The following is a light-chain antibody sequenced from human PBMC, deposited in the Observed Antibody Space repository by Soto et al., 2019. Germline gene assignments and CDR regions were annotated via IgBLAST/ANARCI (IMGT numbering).Light chain of an antibody. CDR3: CSYAGTYSWV. CDR2: YVS. CDR1: SSDVGAYDY. Sequence: QSVLTQPRSVSGSPGQSVTISCTGASSDVGAYDYVSWHQQHPGKAPKLIIFYVSKRPSGVPDRFSDSRSGNTASLTISGLQAEDEADYYCCSYAGTYSWVFGGGTKLTVL. V-gene: IGLV2-11*01. J-gene: IGLJ3*02.